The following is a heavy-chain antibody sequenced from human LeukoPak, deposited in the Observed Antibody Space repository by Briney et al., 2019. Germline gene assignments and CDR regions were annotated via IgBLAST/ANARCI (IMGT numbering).Heavy chain of an antibody. V-gene: IGHV4-59*01. CDR2: IHYSGSS. D-gene: IGHD6-13*01. Sequence: PPETLSLTCAVSGGSISTYYWSWIRQPPGKGLEWIGYIHYSGSSNYNPSLKSRVTISLDTSKSQFSLKLSSVTAADTAVYYCARGAAATYWGQGTLVTVSS. CDR3: ARGAAATY. J-gene: IGHJ4*02. CDR1: GGSISTYY.